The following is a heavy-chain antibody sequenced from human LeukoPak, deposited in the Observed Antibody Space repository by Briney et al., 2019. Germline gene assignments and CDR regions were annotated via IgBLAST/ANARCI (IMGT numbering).Heavy chain of an antibody. CDR2: ISSSSSYI. D-gene: IGHD3-3*01. CDR3: ARGRVGAFDI. CDR1: GFTLSSYS. Sequence: PGGSLRLSCAASGFTLSSYSINWVRQAPGKGLEWVSSISSSSSYIYYADSVKGRFTISRDNAKNSLYLQVNSLRAEDTAVYYCARGRVGAFDIWGQGTMVTVSS. V-gene: IGHV3-21*01. J-gene: IGHJ3*02.